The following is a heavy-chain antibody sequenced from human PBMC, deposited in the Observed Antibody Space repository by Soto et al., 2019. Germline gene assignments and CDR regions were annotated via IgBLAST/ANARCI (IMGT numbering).Heavy chain of an antibody. CDR2: IYYSGST. V-gene: IGHV4-39*01. D-gene: IGHD4-17*01. CDR3: ARQGDYGDFYFDY. CDR1: GRSISSSSYY. J-gene: IGHJ4*02. Sequence: PSETLSLTCTVSGRSISSSSYYWGWIRQPPGKGLEWIGSIYYSGSTYYNPSLKSRVTISVDTSKNQFSLKLSSVTAADTAVYYCARQGDYGDFYFDYWGQGTLVTVSS.